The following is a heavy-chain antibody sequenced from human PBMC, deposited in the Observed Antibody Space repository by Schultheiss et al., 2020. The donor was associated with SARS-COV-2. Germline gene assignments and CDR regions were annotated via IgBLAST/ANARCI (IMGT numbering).Heavy chain of an antibody. J-gene: IGHJ6*02. V-gene: IGHV4-39*07. CDR1: GFSLSTSGM. D-gene: IGHD3-3*01. CDR3: ARNLYYDFWSGYTPYYYYGMDV. Sequence: SETLSLTCTFSGFSLSTSGMCVSWIRQPPGKGLEWIGSIYHSGSTYYNPSLKSRVTISVDTSKNQFSLKLSSVTAADTAVYYCARNLYYDFWSGYTPYYYYGMDVWGQGTTVTVSS. CDR2: IYHSGST.